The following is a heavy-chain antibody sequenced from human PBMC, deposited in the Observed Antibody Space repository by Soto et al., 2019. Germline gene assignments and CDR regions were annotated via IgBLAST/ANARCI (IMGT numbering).Heavy chain of an antibody. Sequence: ETLSLTCAVSGDSISSYYWSWIRQPPGKGLEWIGYIYYSGSTNYNPSLKSRVTISVDTSKNQFSLKLSSVTAADTAVYYCARAWGEAFDYWGQGTLVTVSS. CDR3: ARAWGEAFDY. J-gene: IGHJ4*02. D-gene: IGHD3-16*01. V-gene: IGHV4-59*01. CDR1: GDSISSYY. CDR2: IYYSGST.